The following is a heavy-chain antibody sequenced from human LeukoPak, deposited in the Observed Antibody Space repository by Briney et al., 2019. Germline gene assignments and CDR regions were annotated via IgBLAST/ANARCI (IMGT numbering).Heavy chain of an antibody. J-gene: IGHJ4*02. CDR2: ISSSSSYI. V-gene: IGHV3-21*04. Sequence: GGSLRLSCAASGFTFSSYWMSWVRQAPGKGLEWVSSISSSSSYIYYADSLKGRFTISRDNAKNSLYLQMNSLRAEDTALYYCAKEGRGPFDYWGQGTLVTVSS. D-gene: IGHD2-15*01. CDR3: AKEGRGPFDY. CDR1: GFTFSSYW.